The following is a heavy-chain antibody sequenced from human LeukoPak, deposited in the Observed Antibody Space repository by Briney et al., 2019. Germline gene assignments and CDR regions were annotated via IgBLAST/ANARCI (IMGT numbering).Heavy chain of an antibody. Sequence: ASVKVSCKTSRYTFTSYYMNWVRQAPGQGLEWMGMINPSGGSTSYAQKFQGRVNMTRDTSTSTVYMELNSLTSEDTALYYCARDRSPSARYFNYWGQGTLVTVSS. CDR2: INPSGGST. CDR1: RYTFTSYY. D-gene: IGHD2-15*01. J-gene: IGHJ4*02. CDR3: ARDRSPSARYFNY. V-gene: IGHV1-46*01.